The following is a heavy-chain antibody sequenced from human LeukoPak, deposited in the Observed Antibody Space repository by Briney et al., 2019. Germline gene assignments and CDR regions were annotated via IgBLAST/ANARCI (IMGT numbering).Heavy chain of an antibody. CDR1: GGSFSGYY. D-gene: IGHD1-14*01. Sequence: PSETLSLTCAVYGGSFSGYYWSWIRQPPGKGLEWIGEINHSGSTNYNPSLKSRVTISLDTSKNQFSLKLSSVTAADTAVYYCARRPTITRVATPYYYYGMDVWGQGTTVTVSS. CDR3: ARRPTITRVATPYYYYGMDV. CDR2: INHSGST. J-gene: IGHJ6*02. V-gene: IGHV4-34*01.